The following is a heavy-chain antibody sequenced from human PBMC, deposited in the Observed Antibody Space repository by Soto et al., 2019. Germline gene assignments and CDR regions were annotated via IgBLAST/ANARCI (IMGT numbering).Heavy chain of an antibody. CDR1: GFSLSTSGVG. J-gene: IGHJ6*03. CDR3: AHKGFYNHPYYRGV. Sequence: SGPTLVNPTQTLTLTCTFSGFSLSTSGVGVGWIRQPPGKALEWLTLIYWDDDKWYSPSLKNRLTITMDTSKNQVVLTLTNMDPGHTPTYYCAHKGFYNHPYYRGVWGKGPTDPVSS. D-gene: IGHD1-1*01. CDR2: IYWDDDK. V-gene: IGHV2-5*02.